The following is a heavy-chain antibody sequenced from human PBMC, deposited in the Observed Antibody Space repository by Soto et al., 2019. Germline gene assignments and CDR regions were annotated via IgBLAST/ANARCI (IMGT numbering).Heavy chain of an antibody. CDR3: ARGSPGIAVPSPLYYFDY. CDR1: GGSFSGYY. CDR2: INHSGST. J-gene: IGHJ4*02. V-gene: IGHV4-34*01. Sequence: QVQLQQWGAGLLKPSETLSLTCAVYGGSFSGYYWSWIRQPPGKGLEWIGEINHSGSTNYNPSLKSRVTISVDTSKNQFSLKLSSVTAADTAVYYCARGSPGIAVPSPLYYFDYWGQGTLVTVSS. D-gene: IGHD6-19*01.